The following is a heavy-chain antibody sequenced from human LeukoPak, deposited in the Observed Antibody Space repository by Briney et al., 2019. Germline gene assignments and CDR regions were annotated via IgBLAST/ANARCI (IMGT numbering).Heavy chain of an antibody. CDR1: GGSISSGDYY. J-gene: IGHJ4*02. D-gene: IGHD2-21*01. V-gene: IGHV4-39*01. CDR2: IYYSGST. Sequence: SQTLSLTCTVSGGSISSGDYYWSWIRQPPGKGLEWIGSIYYSGSTYYNPSLKSRVTISVDTSKNQFSLKLSSVTAADTAVYYCARLIRGGPFDYWGQGTLVTVSS. CDR3: ARLIRGGPFDY.